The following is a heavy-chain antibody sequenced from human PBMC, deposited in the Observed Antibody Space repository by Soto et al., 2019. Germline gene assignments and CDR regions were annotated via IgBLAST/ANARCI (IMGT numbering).Heavy chain of an antibody. J-gene: IGHJ6*02. CDR3: ARAPDYGDYFYYYYYGMDV. Sequence: LRLSCAASGFTFSSYWMSWVRQAPGKGLEWVANIKQDGSEKYYVDSVKGRFTISRDNAKNSLYLQMNSLRAEDTAVYYCARAPDYGDYFYYYYYGMDVWGQGTTVTVSS. CDR2: IKQDGSEK. D-gene: IGHD4-17*01. V-gene: IGHV3-7*01. CDR1: GFTFSSYW.